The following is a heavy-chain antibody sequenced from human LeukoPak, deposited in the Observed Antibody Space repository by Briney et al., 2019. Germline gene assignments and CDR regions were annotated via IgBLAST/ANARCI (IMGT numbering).Heavy chain of an antibody. V-gene: IGHV3-23*01. CDR1: GFTFSSYA. CDR3: AKVPTGSNYDLLRSLVVASFDY. D-gene: IGHD4/OR15-4a*01. CDR2: ISGSGGST. J-gene: IGHJ4*02. Sequence: GGSLRLSCAASGFTFSSYAMSWVRQAPGKGLEWVSAISGSGGSTYYADSVKGRFTISRDNSKNTLYLQMNSLRAEDTAVYYCAKVPTGSNYDLLRSLVVASFDYWGQGTLVTVSS.